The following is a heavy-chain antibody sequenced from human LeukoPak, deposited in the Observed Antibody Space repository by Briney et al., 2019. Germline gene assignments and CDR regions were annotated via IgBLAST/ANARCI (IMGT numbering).Heavy chain of an antibody. CDR3: ATDYYDRSGDYTVDH. CDR2: ISGSGATT. Sequence: GGSLRLSRAASGFAFRDYAMSWVRQAPGKGLEWVSVISGSGATTHYTDSVKGRFTISRDNYKNTVSLQMNSLRAEDTAVYYCATDYYDRSGDYTVDHWGQGTQVTVSS. D-gene: IGHD3-22*01. CDR1: GFAFRDYA. J-gene: IGHJ4*02. V-gene: IGHV3-23*01.